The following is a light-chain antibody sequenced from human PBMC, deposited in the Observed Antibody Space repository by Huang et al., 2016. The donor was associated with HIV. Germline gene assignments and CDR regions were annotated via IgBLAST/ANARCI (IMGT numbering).Light chain of an antibody. V-gene: IGKV1-33*01. CDR1: QDIKNY. CDR3: QHYHSLPYT. CDR2: DAS. Sequence: DIQMTQSPSSLSASIGDRVTITCHASQDIKNYLSWYQQRPGKAPQLLISDASNLQTGLPSRFSGGGSGTDFTLTISSLQSEDIATYYCQHYHSLPYTFGQGTKLEIK. J-gene: IGKJ2*01.